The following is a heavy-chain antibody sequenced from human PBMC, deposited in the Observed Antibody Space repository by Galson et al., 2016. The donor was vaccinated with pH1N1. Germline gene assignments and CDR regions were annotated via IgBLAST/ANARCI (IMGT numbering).Heavy chain of an antibody. Sequence: PALVKPTQTLTLTCTFSGFSLNSSGMGVGWVRQPPGKALEWLALIYWDDDKRYSPSLKTRLTINKDTSKNQVVLMMTNMDPVDTATYYCAHREVMITNAFDFWGQGTMVTVSS. CDR1: GFSLNSSGMG. D-gene: IGHD3-16*01. V-gene: IGHV2-5*02. CDR2: IYWDDDK. J-gene: IGHJ3*01. CDR3: AHREVMITNAFDF.